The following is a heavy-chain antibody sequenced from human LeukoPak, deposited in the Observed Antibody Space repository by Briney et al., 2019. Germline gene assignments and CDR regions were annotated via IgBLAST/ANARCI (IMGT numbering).Heavy chain of an antibody. CDR3: AKEAGVAAIGGVLDY. Sequence: GRSLRLSCTASGFTFSGYSMHWVRQAPGKGLEWVAGISYDGSNKYYADSVKGRFTISRDNSKNTLYLQMNSLRAEDTAVYYCAKEAGVAAIGGVLDYWGQGTLVTVSS. CDR2: ISYDGSNK. J-gene: IGHJ4*02. CDR1: GFTFSGYS. V-gene: IGHV3-30-3*01. D-gene: IGHD2-15*01.